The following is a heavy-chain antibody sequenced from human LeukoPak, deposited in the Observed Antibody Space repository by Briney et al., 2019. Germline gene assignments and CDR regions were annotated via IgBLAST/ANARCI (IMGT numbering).Heavy chain of an antibody. Sequence: SETLSLTCAVSGGSISSGGYSWSWIRQPPGKGLEWVGSIYHSGSTYYNSSLKSRVTTSVDTSKNQFSVKLSSVTAADTAVYYWARGTSGKNHAFYIWGQGTMVTVSS. CDR1: GGSISSGGYS. D-gene: IGHD3-10*01. V-gene: IGHV4-30-2*03. CDR3: ARGTSGKNHAFYI. CDR2: IYHSGST. J-gene: IGHJ3*02.